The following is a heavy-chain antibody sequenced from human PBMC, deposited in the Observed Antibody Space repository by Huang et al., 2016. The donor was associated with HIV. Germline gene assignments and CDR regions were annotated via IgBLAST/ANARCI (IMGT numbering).Heavy chain of an antibody. D-gene: IGHD3-22*01. CDR1: GYRFTAYF. CDR2: KNPKMGVT. V-gene: IGHV1-2*02. CDR3: ARGHTRRDFYDSSGYDFDY. Sequence: QVQLVQSGAEVKRPGASVKVSCTASGYRFTAYFIHWVRQAPGQGLGGRGWKNPKMGVTHYARKFQGRVTMTSDTSSSTVYMELSGLRSDDTAVYYCARGHTRRDFYDSSGYDFDYWGQGTLVTVSS. J-gene: IGHJ4*02.